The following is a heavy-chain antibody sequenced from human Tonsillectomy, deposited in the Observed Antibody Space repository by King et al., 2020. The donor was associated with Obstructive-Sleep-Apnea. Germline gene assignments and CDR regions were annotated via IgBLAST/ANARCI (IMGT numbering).Heavy chain of an antibody. CDR3: ARGIREAAASLGY. Sequence: EAQLVQSGGGLVQPGGSLRLSCAASGFTFSSYWMSWVRQAPGKGLEWVANIKQDGSEKYYVDSVKGRFTISRDNAKNSLHLQMNSLRAEDTAVYYCARGIREAAASLGYWGQGTLVTVSS. J-gene: IGHJ4*02. V-gene: IGHV3-7*03. CDR2: IKQDGSEK. D-gene: IGHD6-13*01. CDR1: GFTFSSYW.